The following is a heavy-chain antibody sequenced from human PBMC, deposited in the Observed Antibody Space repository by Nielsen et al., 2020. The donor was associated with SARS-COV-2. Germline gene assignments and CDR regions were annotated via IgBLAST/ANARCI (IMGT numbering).Heavy chain of an antibody. V-gene: IGHV3-23*01. CDR3: AKDQRDCSSTSCYPTMDV. J-gene: IGHJ6*02. D-gene: IGHD2-2*01. CDR2: ISGSGGST. CDR1: GFTFSSYA. Sequence: GGSLRLSCAASGFTFSSYAMSWVRQAPGKGLEWVSAISGSGGSTYYADSVKGRFTISRDNSKNTLYLQMNSLRAEDTAVYYCAKDQRDCSSTSCYPTMDVWGQGTTVTVSS.